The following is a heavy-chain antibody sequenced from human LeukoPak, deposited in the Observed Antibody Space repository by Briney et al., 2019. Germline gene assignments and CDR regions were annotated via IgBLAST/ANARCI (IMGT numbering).Heavy chain of an antibody. CDR3: ARPPGIAAAWFDP. CDR2: IDNTGST. V-gene: IGHV4-34*01. Sequence: SEPLSLPCAVYGGSFSGYYWSWIRQPPGKGLEWIGIIDNTGSTYYNPSLKSRVAISVDTFKDQLSLNLSSVTAADTAVYYCARPPGIAAAWFDPWGQGTLVTVSS. J-gene: IGHJ5*02. CDR1: GGSFSGYY. D-gene: IGHD6-13*01.